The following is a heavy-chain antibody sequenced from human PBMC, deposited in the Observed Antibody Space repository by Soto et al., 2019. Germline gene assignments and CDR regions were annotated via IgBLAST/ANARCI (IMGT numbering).Heavy chain of an antibody. CDR3: ASRDPGTSVDY. CDR2: IYQTGST. V-gene: IGHV4-4*02. Sequence: SETLSLTCAVSGGSFTSNNWWTWVRQPPGQGLEWIGEIYQTGSTNYNPSLKSRVTISLDKSENQFSLKVTSLTAADTAVYYCASRDPGTSVDYWGQGTLVTVSS. CDR1: GGSFTSNNW. D-gene: IGHD1-7*01. J-gene: IGHJ4*02.